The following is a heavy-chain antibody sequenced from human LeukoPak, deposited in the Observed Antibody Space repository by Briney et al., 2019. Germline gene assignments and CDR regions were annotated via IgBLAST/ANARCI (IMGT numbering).Heavy chain of an antibody. J-gene: IGHJ4*02. V-gene: IGHV4-34*01. CDR2: INHSGST. CDR1: GGSFSGYY. CDR3: ASDDYYGSGSYRW. Sequence: SETLSLTCAVYGGSFSGYYWTWIRQPPGKGLEWIGEINHSGSTNYNPSLKSRGTISVDTSKNQFSLKLSSVTAADTAVYYCASDDYYGSGSYRWWGQGTLVTVSS. D-gene: IGHD3-10*01.